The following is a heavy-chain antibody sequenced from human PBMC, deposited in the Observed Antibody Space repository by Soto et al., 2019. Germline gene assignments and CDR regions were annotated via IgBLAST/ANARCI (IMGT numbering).Heavy chain of an antibody. CDR2: ISYDGNVA. CDR3: AKEGPITNWYFDY. J-gene: IGHJ4*02. V-gene: IGHV3-30*18. CDR1: GFTFSNYG. D-gene: IGHD1-1*01. Sequence: QVQLVESGGGVVQPGRSLRLSCAASGFTFSNYGMHWVRQAPGKGLEWVIVISYDGNVAYYADSVKGRFTISRDNSKNTLYLQMNSLRNEDTAMYYWAKEGPITNWYFDYWGQGTLVTVSS.